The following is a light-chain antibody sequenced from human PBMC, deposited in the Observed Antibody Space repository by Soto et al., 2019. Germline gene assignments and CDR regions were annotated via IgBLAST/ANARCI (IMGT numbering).Light chain of an antibody. CDR1: QSISSW. Sequence: DIQMTQSPSTLSASVGDRVTITCRASQSISSWLAWYQQKPGKAPKLLIYDASSLESGVPSRFSDSGSGTEFTLTISSLQPDDFATYYCQQYNSYSATFGHGTKVEI. J-gene: IGKJ1*01. CDR2: DAS. V-gene: IGKV1-5*01. CDR3: QQYNSYSAT.